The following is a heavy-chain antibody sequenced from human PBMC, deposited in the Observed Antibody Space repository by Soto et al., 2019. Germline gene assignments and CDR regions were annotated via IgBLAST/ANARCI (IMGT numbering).Heavy chain of an antibody. CDR1: GGSISSYY. CDR3: AREYYDILTGYSNCFDP. D-gene: IGHD3-9*01. V-gene: IGHV4-59*01. Sequence: PSETLSLTCTVSGGSISSYYWSWILQPPGKGLEWIGYIYYSGSTNYNPSLKSRVTISVDTSKNQFSLKLSSVTAADTAVYYCAREYYDILTGYSNCFDPWGQGTLVTVSS. J-gene: IGHJ5*02. CDR2: IYYSGST.